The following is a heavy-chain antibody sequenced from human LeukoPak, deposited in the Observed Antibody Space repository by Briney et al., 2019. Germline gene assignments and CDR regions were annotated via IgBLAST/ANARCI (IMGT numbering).Heavy chain of an antibody. Sequence: SETLSLTCTVSGGSISSSRDYWGWIRQPPGKGLEWIGSIYYSGSTYYNPSLKSRVTISVDTSKNQFSLKLSSVTAADTAVYYCARHVEITVAGPIDYWGQGTLVTVSS. CDR2: IYYSGST. V-gene: IGHV4-39*01. CDR3: ARHVEITVAGPIDY. CDR1: GGSISSSRDY. D-gene: IGHD6-19*01. J-gene: IGHJ4*02.